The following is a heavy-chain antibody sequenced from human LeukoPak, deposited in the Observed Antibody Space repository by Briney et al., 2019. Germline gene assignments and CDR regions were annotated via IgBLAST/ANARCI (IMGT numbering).Heavy chain of an antibody. CDR2: ITTSNGNT. CDR1: GGTISSYA. J-gene: IGHJ4*02. CDR3: GRVINGFIDY. V-gene: IGHV1-18*01. Sequence: ASVKVSCKASGGTISSYAISWVRQAPGQGLEWMGWITTSNGNTNYAQKFQGKFTMTTDTSTSTAYMELKSLRSDDTAVYYCGRVINGFIDYWGQGTLVTVSS. D-gene: IGHD2-8*01.